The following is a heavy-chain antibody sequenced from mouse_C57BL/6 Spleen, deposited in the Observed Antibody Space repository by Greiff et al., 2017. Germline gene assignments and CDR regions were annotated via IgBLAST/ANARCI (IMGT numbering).Heavy chain of an antibody. CDR2: IHPNSGST. CDR1: GYTFTSYW. Sequence: QVQLQQPGAELVKPGASVKLSCKASGYTFTSYWMHWVKQRPGQGLEWIGMIHPNSGSTNYNEKFKSKATLTVDKSSSTAYMQLSSLTSEDCAVYYCARSRNDGYFEDYWGQGTSVTVAS. V-gene: IGHV1-64*01. J-gene: IGHJ4*01. CDR3: ARSRNDGYFEDY. D-gene: IGHD2-3*01.